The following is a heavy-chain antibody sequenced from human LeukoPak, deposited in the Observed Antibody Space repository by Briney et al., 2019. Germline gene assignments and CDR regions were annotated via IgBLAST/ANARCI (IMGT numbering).Heavy chain of an antibody. CDR2: MNPNSGNT. CDR3: ARAEVYQLLYYGTDV. J-gene: IGHJ6*02. D-gene: IGHD2-2*01. V-gene: IGHV1-8*01. CDR1: GYTFTSYD. Sequence: ASVTVSCKASGYTFTSYDINWVRQATGQGLEWMGWMNPNSGNTGYAQKFQGRVTMTRNTSISTAYMELSSLRSEDTAVYYCARAEVYQLLYYGTDVWGQGTTVTVSS.